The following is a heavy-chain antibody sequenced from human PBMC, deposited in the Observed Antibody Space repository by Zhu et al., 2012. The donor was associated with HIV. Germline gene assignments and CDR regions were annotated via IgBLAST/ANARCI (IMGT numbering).Heavy chain of an antibody. J-gene: IGHJ4*02. Sequence: QVQLQESGPGLVKPSETLSLTCAVSGYSISSGYYWGWIRQPPGKGLEWIGSIYHSGSTYYNPSLKSRVTISVDTSKNQFSLKLSSVTAADTAVYYCASSEDVNFDYWGQGTLVTVSS. CDR2: IYHSGST. CDR1: GYSISSGYY. CDR3: ASSEDVNFDY. V-gene: IGHV4-38-2*01.